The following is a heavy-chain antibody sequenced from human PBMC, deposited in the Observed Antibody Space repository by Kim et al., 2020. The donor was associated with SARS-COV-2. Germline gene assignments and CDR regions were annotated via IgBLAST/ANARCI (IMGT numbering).Heavy chain of an antibody. CDR1: GFTFSSYA. Sequence: GGSLRLSCAASGFTFSSYAMSWVRQAPGKGLEWVSPICGGGGKKYYADSVKGRFTISRDNSKNTLYLQMNSLRPEDTAVYYCAASYDYVWGDDSGAFDIWGQGTMVTVSS. J-gene: IGHJ3*02. CDR2: ICGGGGKK. V-gene: IGHV3-23*01. D-gene: IGHD3-16*01. CDR3: AASYDYVWGDDSGAFDI.